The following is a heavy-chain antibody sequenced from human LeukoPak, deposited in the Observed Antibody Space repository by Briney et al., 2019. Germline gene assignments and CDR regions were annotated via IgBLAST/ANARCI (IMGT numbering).Heavy chain of an antibody. Sequence: SETLSLTCTVPGGSISSGDYYWSWIRQPPGKGLEWIGYIYYSGSTYYNPSLKSRVTISVDTSKNQFSLKLSSVTAADTAVYYCARELPGEGIDYWGQGTLVTVSS. CDR3: ARELPGEGIDY. CDR2: IYYSGST. D-gene: IGHD4-17*01. V-gene: IGHV4-30-4*01. J-gene: IGHJ4*02. CDR1: GGSISSGDYY.